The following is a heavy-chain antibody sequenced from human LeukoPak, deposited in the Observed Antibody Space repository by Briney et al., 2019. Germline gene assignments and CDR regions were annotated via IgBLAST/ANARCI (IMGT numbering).Heavy chain of an antibody. V-gene: IGHV4-34*01. Sequence: KSWETLSLTCAVYGGSFSGYYWSWIRRPPGKGLEWLGEINHSGSTNYNPSLKSRVTISVDTSKNQFSLKLSSVTAADTAVYYCACTPGIAAAVSSWFDPWGQGTLVTVSS. J-gene: IGHJ5*02. CDR2: INHSGST. CDR3: ACTPGIAAAVSSWFDP. D-gene: IGHD6-13*01. CDR1: GGSFSGYY.